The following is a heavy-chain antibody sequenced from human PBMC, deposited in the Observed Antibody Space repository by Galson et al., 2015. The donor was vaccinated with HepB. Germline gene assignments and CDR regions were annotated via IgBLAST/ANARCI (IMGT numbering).Heavy chain of an antibody. V-gene: IGHV1-2*02. CDR3: ASPSITIFGGGAGVDV. J-gene: IGHJ6*02. CDR2: INPNSGGT. Sequence: SVKVSCKASGGTFSSYAISWVRQAPGQGLEWMGWINPNSGGTNYAQKFQGRDTMTRDTSISTAYMELSRLRSDDTAVYYCASPSITIFGGGAGVDVWGQGTTVTVSS. CDR1: GGTFSSYA. D-gene: IGHD3-3*01.